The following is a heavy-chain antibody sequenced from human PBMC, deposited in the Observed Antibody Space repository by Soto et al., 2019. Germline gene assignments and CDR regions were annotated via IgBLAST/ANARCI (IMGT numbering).Heavy chain of an antibody. CDR2: ISYDGSNK. CDR1: GFNFSSYA. V-gene: IGHV3-30-3*01. CDR3: ARGEYSGMDV. J-gene: IGHJ6*02. Sequence: GGSLRLSCAASGFNFSSYAMHWVRQAPGKGLEWVAVISYDGSNKYYADSVKGRFTISRDNSKNTLYLQMNSLRAEDTAVYYCARGEYSGMDVWGQGTTVTVSS.